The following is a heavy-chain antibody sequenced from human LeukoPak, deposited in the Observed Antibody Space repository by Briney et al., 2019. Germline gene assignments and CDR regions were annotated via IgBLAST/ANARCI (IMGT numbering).Heavy chain of an antibody. CDR3: ARFYGSGSSLAAFDI. Sequence: SETLSLTCTVSGGSISSSSYYWGWIRQPPGKGLEWIGCIYYSGSTNYNPSLKSRVTISVDTSKNQFSLKLSSVTAADTAVYYCARFYGSGSSLAAFDIWGQGTMVTVSS. CDR1: GGSISSSSYY. D-gene: IGHD3-10*01. J-gene: IGHJ3*02. V-gene: IGHV4-61*05. CDR2: IYYSGST.